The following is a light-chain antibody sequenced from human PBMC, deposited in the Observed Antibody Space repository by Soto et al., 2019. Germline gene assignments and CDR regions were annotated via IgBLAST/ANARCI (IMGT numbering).Light chain of an antibody. CDR2: DAS. CDR1: QSVSSY. V-gene: IGKV3-11*01. Sequence: EIVMTQSPSTLSVSPLERATLSCMASQSVSSYLAWYQQKPGQAPRLLIYDASNGATGIPARFSGSGSGTDFTLTISSLEPEDFAVYYCQQRSNWRITFGQGTRLEIK. CDR3: QQRSNWRIT. J-gene: IGKJ5*01.